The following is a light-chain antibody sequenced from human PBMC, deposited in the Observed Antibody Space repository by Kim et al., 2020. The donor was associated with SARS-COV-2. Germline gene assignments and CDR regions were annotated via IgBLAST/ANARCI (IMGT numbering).Light chain of an antibody. CDR2: QDS. CDR1: KLGDKY. J-gene: IGLJ3*02. Sequence: SYELTQPPSVSVSPGQTASITCSGDKLGDKYACWYQQKPGQSPVLVIYQDSKRPSGIPERFSGSNSGKTATLTISGTQAMDEADYYCQAWDSSTVVGGGT. V-gene: IGLV3-1*01. CDR3: QAWDSSTV.